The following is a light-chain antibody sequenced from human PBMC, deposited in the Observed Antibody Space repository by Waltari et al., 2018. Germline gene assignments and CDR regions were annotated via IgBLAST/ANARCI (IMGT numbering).Light chain of an antibody. V-gene: IGLV1-40*01. J-gene: IGLJ1*01. CDR3: QSYDGSLSDYV. CDR2: DEA. CDR1: SSNIGAGFY. Sequence: QSVLTQPPSVSGAPGQRVTISCTGSSSNIGAGFYVHMYQYVLGTAPKLLNYDEAHRPSAVPDRFSSSKSGTSASLAIAGLQGEVEAEYYCQSYDGSLSDYVFGTGTKVTVL.